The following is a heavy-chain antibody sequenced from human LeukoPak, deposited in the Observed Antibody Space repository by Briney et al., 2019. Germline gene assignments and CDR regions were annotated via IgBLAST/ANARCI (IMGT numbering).Heavy chain of an antibody. CDR3: ARDVETVTTLDY. Sequence: GGSLRLSCAASGFTSSSYAMHWVRQAPGKGLEWVAVISYDGSNKYYADSVKGRFTISRDNSKNTLYLQMNSLRAEDTAVYYCARDVETVTTLDYWGQGTLVTVSS. D-gene: IGHD4-17*01. CDR2: ISYDGSNK. J-gene: IGHJ4*02. V-gene: IGHV3-30-3*01. CDR1: GFTSSSYA.